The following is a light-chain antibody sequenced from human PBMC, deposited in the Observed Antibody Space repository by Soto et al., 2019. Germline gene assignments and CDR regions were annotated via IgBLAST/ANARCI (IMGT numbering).Light chain of an antibody. CDR1: SSDVGGYNY. Sequence: QSALTQPASVSGSPGQSITISCTGTSSDVGGYNYVCWYKQHPGKAPQLMIYEVTNRPSGVSDRFSGSKSGNTASLTISGLQAEDEADYYCSSYTSSSTLYVFGTGTKVTDL. J-gene: IGLJ1*01. V-gene: IGLV2-14*01. CDR3: SSYTSSSTLYV. CDR2: EVT.